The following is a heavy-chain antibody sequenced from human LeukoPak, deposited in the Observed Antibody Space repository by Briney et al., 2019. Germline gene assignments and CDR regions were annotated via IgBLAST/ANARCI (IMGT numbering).Heavy chain of an antibody. Sequence: GGSLRLSCAASGFTFDDYAMHWLRQAPGKGLEWVSGISWNSGSIGYADSVKGRFTISRDNAKNSLYPQMNSLRAEDMALYYSAKDSSGWYGMNAFDIWGQGTMVTVSS. CDR2: ISWNSGSI. CDR1: GFTFDDYA. V-gene: IGHV3-9*03. J-gene: IGHJ3*02. D-gene: IGHD6-19*01. CDR3: AKDSSGWYGMNAFDI.